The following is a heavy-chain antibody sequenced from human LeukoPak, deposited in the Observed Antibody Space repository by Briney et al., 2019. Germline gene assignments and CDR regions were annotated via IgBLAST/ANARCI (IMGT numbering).Heavy chain of an antibody. D-gene: IGHD3-3*01. Sequence: GSLRLSCAASGFTFSSYALSWVRQAPGKGLGWVSVISGSGDDSYYADSVKGRFTISRDNSKNTLYLQMNSLRVEDTAVYYCAKQSRPTIGGVADYWGQGTLVTVSS. J-gene: IGHJ4*02. V-gene: IGHV3-23*01. CDR1: GFTFSSYA. CDR2: ISGSGDDS. CDR3: AKQSRPTIGGVADY.